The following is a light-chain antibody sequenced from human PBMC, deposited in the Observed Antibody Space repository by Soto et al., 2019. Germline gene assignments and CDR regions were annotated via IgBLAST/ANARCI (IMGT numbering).Light chain of an antibody. CDR3: QQSYSYPGA. V-gene: IGKV1-39*01. J-gene: IGKJ1*01. Sequence: IRITQSPSSLSASVGDRVTITCRTSQTISTYLSWYQQKPGEAPRLLIYAASSLQSGVPSRFSGSGSGTEFTLTISSLQSEDFATYFCQQSYSYPGAFGQGTKVEIK. CDR1: QTISTY. CDR2: AAS.